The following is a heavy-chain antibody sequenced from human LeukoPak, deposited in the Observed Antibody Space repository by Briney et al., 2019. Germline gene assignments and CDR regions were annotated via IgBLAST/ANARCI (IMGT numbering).Heavy chain of an antibody. J-gene: IGHJ4*02. CDR3: AKDLYSNYVPYFDH. Sequence: GGSLRLSCAASGFTFSSYGMHWVRQAPGKGLEWVAFIRYDGSNKNYADTVKGRFTISRDNSKNTLYLQMNSLRADDTAVYYCAKDLYSNYVPYFDHWGQGTLVTVSS. CDR2: IRYDGSNK. V-gene: IGHV3-30*02. D-gene: IGHD4-11*01. CDR1: GFTFSSYG.